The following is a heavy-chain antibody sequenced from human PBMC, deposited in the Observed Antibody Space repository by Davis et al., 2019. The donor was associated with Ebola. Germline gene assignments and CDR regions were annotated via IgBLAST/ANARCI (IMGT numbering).Heavy chain of an antibody. CDR3: ARARSLTGVPYYFDY. Sequence: SLNTPCAAPGFTFSSYSMNSVRQAPGTGLEWVSRISSTSSYIYYAHSVKGRFTISRDNAKNSLYLQMNSLRAEDTAVYYCARARSLTGVPYYFDYWGQGTLVTVSS. CDR1: GFTFSSYS. V-gene: IGHV3-21*01. D-gene: IGHD3-9*01. CDR2: ISSTSSYI. J-gene: IGHJ4*02.